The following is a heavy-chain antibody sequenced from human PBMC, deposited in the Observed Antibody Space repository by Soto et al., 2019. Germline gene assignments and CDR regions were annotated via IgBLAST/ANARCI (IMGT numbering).Heavy chain of an antibody. CDR2: ISAYNGNT. CDR1: GYTFTSYG. J-gene: IGHJ5*02. V-gene: IGHV1-18*01. D-gene: IGHD1-26*01. CDR3: ARVVGALGHRFDP. Sequence: QVQLVQSGAEVKKPGASVKVSCKASGYTFTSYGISWVRQAPGQGLEWMGRISAYNGNTNYAQKLQGRVTMTTDTXTSTAYKELRSLRSADTAVYYCARVVGALGHRFDPWGQGTLVTVSS.